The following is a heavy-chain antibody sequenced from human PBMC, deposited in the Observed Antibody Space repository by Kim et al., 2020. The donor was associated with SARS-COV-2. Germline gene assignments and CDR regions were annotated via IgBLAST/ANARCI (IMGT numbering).Heavy chain of an antibody. J-gene: IGHJ4*02. CDR3: AKAVAPYYFLDY. D-gene: IGHD3-10*01. V-gene: IGHV3-23*01. CDR1: GFTFSSSA. CDR2: ISARGDST. Sequence: GGSMRLSCAASGFTFSSSAMTWVRQAPGKGLEWVSDISARGDSTYYADSVKGRFTISRDNSKNTLYLQMNNLRAVDTAVYYCAKAVAPYYFLDYWGQGTLVTVSS.